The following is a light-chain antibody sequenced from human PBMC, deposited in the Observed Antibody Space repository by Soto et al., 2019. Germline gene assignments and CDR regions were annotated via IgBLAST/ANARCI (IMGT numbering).Light chain of an antibody. CDR2: GNS. CDR1: RSNIGTQV. Sequence: QSVLTQPPSVSGTPGQRVTISCSGSRSNIGTQVVSWFQHLPGTAPKVLIYGNSNRPSGVPDRFSGSKSGTSASLAITGLQAEDEADYYCQSYDSSLSGSVFGGGTKVTVL. V-gene: IGLV1-40*01. CDR3: QSYDSSLSGSV. J-gene: IGLJ2*01.